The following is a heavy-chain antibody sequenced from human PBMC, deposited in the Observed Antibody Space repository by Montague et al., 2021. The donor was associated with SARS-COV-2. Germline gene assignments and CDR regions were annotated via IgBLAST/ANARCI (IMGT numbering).Heavy chain of an antibody. CDR1: GDSVSGNSAG. CDR2: TYYRSKWYN. Sequence: CAISGDSVSGNSAGWNWIRQFPSRGLEWLGRTYYRSKWYNDYAVSVKSRITINPDTSKNQFSLHLNSVTPEDTAVYYCASGWLRGYFDPWGQGTLVTVSS. D-gene: IGHD5-24*01. J-gene: IGHJ5*02. CDR3: ASGWLRGYFDP. V-gene: IGHV6-1*01.